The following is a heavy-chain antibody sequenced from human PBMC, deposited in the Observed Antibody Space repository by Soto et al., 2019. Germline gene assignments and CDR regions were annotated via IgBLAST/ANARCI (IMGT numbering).Heavy chain of an antibody. J-gene: IGHJ4*02. CDR2: IYHSGTT. CDR1: GGSISSGGYS. CDR3: ARGHASGDC. D-gene: IGHD1-26*01. Sequence: QLQLQESGSGLVKPSQTLSLTCAVSGGSISSGGYSWSWIRQPPGKGLEWIGYIYHSGTTYYNPSLKSRVSISIDTSKNQFSLKLSSVTAADTAMYYCARGHASGDCWGQGTLVTVSS. V-gene: IGHV4-30-2*01.